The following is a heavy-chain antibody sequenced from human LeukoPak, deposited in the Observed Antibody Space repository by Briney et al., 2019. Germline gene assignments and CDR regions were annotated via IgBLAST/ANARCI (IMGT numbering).Heavy chain of an antibody. J-gene: IGHJ4*02. CDR3: AKGGYYGSGSYYNWYYFDY. V-gene: IGHV3-9*01. Sequence: GRSLRLSCAASGFTFDDYAMRWVRQAPGKGLEWVSGISWNSGSIGYADSVKGRFTISRDNAKNSLYLQMNSLRAEDTALYCCAKGGYYGSGSYYNWYYFDYWGQGTLVTVSS. CDR1: GFTFDDYA. D-gene: IGHD3-10*01. CDR2: ISWNSGSI.